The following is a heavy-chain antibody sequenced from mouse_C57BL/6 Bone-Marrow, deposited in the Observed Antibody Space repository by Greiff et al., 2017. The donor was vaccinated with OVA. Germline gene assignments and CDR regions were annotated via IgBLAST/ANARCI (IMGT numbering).Heavy chain of an antibody. J-gene: IGHJ1*03. D-gene: IGHD1-1*01. Sequence: QVQLQQSGAELVKPGASVKLSCKASGYTFTTYPIEWMKQNHGKSLEWIGNFHPYNDDTKYNEKFKGKATLTVDKSSSTVYLELSRLTSDDSAVYDCARSYYYGSSLFDVWGTGTTVTVSS. CDR3: ARSYYYGSSLFDV. CDR1: GYTFTTYP. CDR2: FHPYNDDT. V-gene: IGHV1-47*01.